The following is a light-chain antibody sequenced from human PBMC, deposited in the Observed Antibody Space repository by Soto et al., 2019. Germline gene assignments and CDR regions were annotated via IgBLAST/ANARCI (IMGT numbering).Light chain of an antibody. CDR3: VLYMGGGSYV. V-gene: IGLV8-61*01. CDR2: STN. CDR1: SGSVSTGYH. Sequence: QTVVTQEPSFSVSPGGTVTLTCGLTSGSVSTGYHPSWYQQTPRQAPRTPIYSTNTRSSGVPDRFSGSILGNKAALSIARAQADDESDYYRVLYMGGGSYVLGTGTQLTV. J-gene: IGLJ1*01.